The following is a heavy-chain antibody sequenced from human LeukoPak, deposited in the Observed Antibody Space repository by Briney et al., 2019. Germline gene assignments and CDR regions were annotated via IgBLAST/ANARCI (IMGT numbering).Heavy chain of an antibody. J-gene: IGHJ3*02. Sequence: PGGSLRLSCAASGFTFSDYYMSWVRQAPGKGLEWVSYISSSSSSTIYYADSVKGRFTISRDNAKNSLYLQMNSLRAEDTAVYYCARKDYTAMSAFDIWGQGTMVTVSS. CDR2: ISSSSSSTI. CDR3: ARKDYTAMSAFDI. CDR1: GFTFSDYY. V-gene: IGHV3-11*04. D-gene: IGHD5-18*01.